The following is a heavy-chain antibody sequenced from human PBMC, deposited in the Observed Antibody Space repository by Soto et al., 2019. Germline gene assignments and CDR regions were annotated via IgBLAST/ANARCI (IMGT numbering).Heavy chain of an antibody. Sequence: GGSLRLSCAASGFTFSSYGMHWVRQAPGKGLEWVAVISYDGSNKYYADSVKGRFTISRDNSKNTLYLQMNSLRAEDTAVYYFAIVNTLTMVRGVITEGWFDPWGQGTLVTVSS. D-gene: IGHD3-10*01. V-gene: IGHV3-30*03. CDR3: AIVNTLTMVRGVITEGWFDP. J-gene: IGHJ5*02. CDR2: ISYDGSNK. CDR1: GFTFSSYG.